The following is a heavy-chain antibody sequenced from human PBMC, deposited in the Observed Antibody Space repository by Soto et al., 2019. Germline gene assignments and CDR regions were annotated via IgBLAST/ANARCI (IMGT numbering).Heavy chain of an antibody. D-gene: IGHD3-9*01. CDR1: GGSFSGYY. J-gene: IGHJ3*02. CDR2: INHSGST. V-gene: IGHV4-34*01. Sequence: PSETLSLTCAVYGGSFSGYYWSWIRQPPGKGLDWIGEINHSGSTDYNASLQSRVTISVDTPKNHLPLKLSSVTAADTAVYYCARSLGYFDWLSPDPFAIWTQGTTVTVSS. CDR3: ARSLGYFDWLSPDPFAI.